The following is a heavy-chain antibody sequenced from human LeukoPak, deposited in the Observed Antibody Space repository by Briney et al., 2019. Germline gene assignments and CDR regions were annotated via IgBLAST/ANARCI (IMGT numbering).Heavy chain of an antibody. Sequence: SGGSLRLSCAASGFTFSYYYMSWLRQAPGKGLEWVSYISTRDSSSTNYADSVKGRFTISRDNAKNSLYLQMNSLRAEDTAVYYCAKDTDTSPLLTSSSSWYGGAFDIWGQGTMVTVSS. CDR3: AKDTDTSPLLTSSSSWYGGAFDI. D-gene: IGHD6-13*01. V-gene: IGHV3-11*05. CDR1: GFTFSYYY. J-gene: IGHJ3*02. CDR2: ISTRDSSST.